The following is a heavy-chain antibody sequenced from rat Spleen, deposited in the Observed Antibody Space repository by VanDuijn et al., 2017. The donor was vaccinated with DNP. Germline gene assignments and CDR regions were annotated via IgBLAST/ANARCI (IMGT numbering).Heavy chain of an antibody. V-gene: IGHV2-34*01. J-gene: IGHJ4*01. CDR3: AREASRPYVMDA. D-gene: IGHD1-2*01. CDR1: GFSLTSYS. Sequence: QVQLRESGPVLVQASETLSLTCTVSGFSLTSYSVSWVRQPSGKGPEWMGRMRYNGDTSYNSALKSRLSISRDTSKSHVFLRMNSLQTEDTATYYCAREASRPYVMDAWGQGASVTVSS. CDR2: MRYNGDT.